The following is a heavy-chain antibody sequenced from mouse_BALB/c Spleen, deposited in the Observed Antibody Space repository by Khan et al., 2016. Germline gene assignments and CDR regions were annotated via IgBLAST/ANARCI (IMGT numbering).Heavy chain of an antibody. V-gene: IGHV9-1*02. J-gene: IGHJ4*01. CDR3: ASWLLRYYAMDY. Sequence: QIQLVQSGPELKKPGETVKISCKASGYTFTNYGMNWVKQAPGKGLKWMGWINTYTGEPTYADDFKGRFAFSLETSASTAYLQINNLKNEDMATYFCASWLLRYYAMDYWGQGTSVTVSS. CDR1: GYTFTNYG. CDR2: INTYTGEP. D-gene: IGHD2-3*01.